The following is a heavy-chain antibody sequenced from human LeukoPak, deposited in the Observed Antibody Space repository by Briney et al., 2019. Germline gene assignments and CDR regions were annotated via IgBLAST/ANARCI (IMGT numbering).Heavy chain of an antibody. D-gene: IGHD3-22*01. V-gene: IGHV3-48*01. CDR2: TSGSSGII. Sequence: GGSLRLSCAASGFTFNTYTMNWVRQAPGKGLEWVSYTSGSSGIIDYADSVRGRFTISRDNAKNSLYLQMNSLRAEDTAVYYCARGSTYCESSGQVPFDYWGQGTLVTVSS. CDR3: ARGSTYCESSGQVPFDY. CDR1: GFTFNTYT. J-gene: IGHJ4*02.